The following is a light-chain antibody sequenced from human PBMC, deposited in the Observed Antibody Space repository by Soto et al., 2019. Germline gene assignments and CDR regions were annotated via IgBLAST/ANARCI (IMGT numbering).Light chain of an antibody. Sequence: QSVLTQPASVSGSPGQSITISCTGTSSDVGSYNLVSWYQQHPGKAPKLMIYEVSKRPSGVSNRFSGSKSGNTASLTISGLQAEDEADYYSCSYAGSSTVFGGGTKLTVL. J-gene: IGLJ3*02. CDR1: SSDVGSYNL. CDR3: CSYAGSSTV. V-gene: IGLV2-23*02. CDR2: EVS.